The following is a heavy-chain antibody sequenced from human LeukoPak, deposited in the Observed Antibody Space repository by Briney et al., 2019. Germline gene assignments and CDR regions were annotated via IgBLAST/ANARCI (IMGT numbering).Heavy chain of an antibody. CDR1: EFSFSSYS. CDR3: ARDRYVYDSRGDGLVY. D-gene: IGHD3-22*01. J-gene: IGHJ4*02. CDR2: ISSSSTTI. V-gene: IGHV3-48*01. Sequence: GGSLRLSCAASEFSFSSYSMNWVRQAPGKGLEWVSYISSSSTTIYYADSVKGRFTISRDNAKKSLYLQMSSLRAEDAAVYYCARDRYVYDSRGDGLVYWGQGTLVTVSS.